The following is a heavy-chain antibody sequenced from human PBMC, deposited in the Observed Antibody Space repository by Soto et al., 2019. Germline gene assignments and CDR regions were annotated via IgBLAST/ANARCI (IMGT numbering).Heavy chain of an antibody. CDR2: IRSQNFGATP. J-gene: IGHJ4*02. D-gene: IGHD4-17*01. V-gene: IGHV3-49*03. CDR1: GFRFGEYA. Sequence: PGGSLRLSCTGSGFRFGEYAMSWFRQAPGKGPEWVGVIRSQNFGATPEYAASVKGRFTISRDDANRIVYLQMNSLKSEDSAVYYCARRAPVTPFDYWGKGTVVTVSS. CDR3: ARRAPVTPFDY.